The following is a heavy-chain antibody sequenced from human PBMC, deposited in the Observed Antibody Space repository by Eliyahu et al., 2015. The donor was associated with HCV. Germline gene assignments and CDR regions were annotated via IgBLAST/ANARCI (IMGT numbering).Heavy chain of an antibody. V-gene: IGHV1-69*02. D-gene: IGHD5-12*01. CDR3: ATMRFDGYSGYAGNY. J-gene: IGHJ4*02. Sequence: EVKKPGSSVKVSCQASGGTFSSYTISWVRQAPGQGLEWMGRIIPILGITDYAQKFQDRVTITADKSTSTAYMDLRSLRSEHTALYFCATMRFDGYSGYAGNYWGQGTLVTVSS. CDR1: GGTFSSYT. CDR2: IIPILGIT.